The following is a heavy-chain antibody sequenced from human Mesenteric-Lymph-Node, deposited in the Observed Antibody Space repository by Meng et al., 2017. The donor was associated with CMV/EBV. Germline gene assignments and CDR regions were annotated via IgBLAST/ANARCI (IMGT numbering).Heavy chain of an antibody. J-gene: IGHJ4*02. Sequence: YGGSFSGCYWSWIRQPPGKGLEWIGEINHSGSTNYSPSLKSRVTISVDTSKNQFSLKLSSVTAADTAVYYCASPGYSGYATRRFDYWGQGTLVTVSS. V-gene: IGHV4-34*01. D-gene: IGHD5-12*01. CDR2: INHSGST. CDR1: GGSFSGCY. CDR3: ASPGYSGYATRRFDY.